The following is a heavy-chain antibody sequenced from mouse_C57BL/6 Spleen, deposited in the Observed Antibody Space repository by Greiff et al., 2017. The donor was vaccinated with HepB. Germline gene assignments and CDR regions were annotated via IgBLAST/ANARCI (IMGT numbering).Heavy chain of an antibody. CDR3: AREENGPYYFDY. Sequence: DVMLVESGGGLVKPGGSLKLSCAASGFTFSSYAMSWVRQTPEKRLEWVATISDGGSYTYYPDNVKGRFTISRDNAKNNLYLQMSHLKSEDTAMYYCAREENGPYYFDYWGQGTTLTVSS. V-gene: IGHV5-4*01. CDR2: ISDGGSYT. CDR1: GFTFSSYA. D-gene: IGHD3-1*01. J-gene: IGHJ2*01.